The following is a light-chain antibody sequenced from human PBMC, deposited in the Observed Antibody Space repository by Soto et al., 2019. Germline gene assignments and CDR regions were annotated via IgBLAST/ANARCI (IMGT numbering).Light chain of an antibody. J-gene: IGLJ2*01. CDR2: EVS. Sequence: QSVLTQPASVSGSPGQSITISCTGTNSDVGGYDYVSWYQQHPGKAPKLIIYEVSRRPSGVSNRFSGSKSGNTASLTISGLQAEDEADYCCSSYTSTSTPVIFGGGTKLTVL. CDR1: NSDVGGYDY. V-gene: IGLV2-14*01. CDR3: SSYTSTSTPVI.